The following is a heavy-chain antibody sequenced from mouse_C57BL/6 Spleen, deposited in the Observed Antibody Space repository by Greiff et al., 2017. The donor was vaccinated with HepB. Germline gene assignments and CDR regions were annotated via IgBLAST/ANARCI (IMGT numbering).Heavy chain of an antibody. D-gene: IGHD1-1*01. CDR3: TTDGSSFRLAY. CDR1: GFNIKDDY. Sequence: EVQLQQSGAELVRPGASVKLSCTASGFNIKDDYMHWVKQRPEQGLEWIGWIDPENGDTEYASKFQGKATITADTSSNTAYLQISSLTSEDTAVYYCTTDGSSFRLAYWGQGTLVTVSA. V-gene: IGHV14-4*01. J-gene: IGHJ3*01. CDR2: IDPENGDT.